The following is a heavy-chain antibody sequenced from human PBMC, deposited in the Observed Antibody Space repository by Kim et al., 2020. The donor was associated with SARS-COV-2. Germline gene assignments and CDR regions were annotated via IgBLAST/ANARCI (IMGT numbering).Heavy chain of an antibody. CDR1: GFTFSSYA. D-gene: IGHD1-26*01. J-gene: IGHJ1*01. V-gene: IGHV3-23*01. Sequence: GGSLRLSCAASGFTFSSYAMSWVRQAPGKGLEWVSAISGSGGSTYYADSVKGRFTISRDNSKNTLYLQMNSLRAEDTAVYYCAKEEARELDDAEYFQHWGQGTLVTVSS. CDR3: AKEEARELDDAEYFQH. CDR2: ISGSGGST.